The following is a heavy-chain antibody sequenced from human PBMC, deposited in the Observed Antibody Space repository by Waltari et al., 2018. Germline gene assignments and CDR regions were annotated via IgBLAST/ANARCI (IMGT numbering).Heavy chain of an antibody. V-gene: IGHV4-34*01. Sequence: QVQLQQWGAGLLKPSETLSLTCAVYGGSFSGYYWSWIRQPPGKGLEWIGEITHSGSTNYNPSLKRRVTISVDTSKNQFSLKLSSVTAADTAVYYCARDLGYGSGITGVWGRGTMVTVSS. J-gene: IGHJ3*01. CDR1: GGSFSGYY. CDR3: ARDLGYGSGITGV. D-gene: IGHD3-10*01. CDR2: ITHSGST.